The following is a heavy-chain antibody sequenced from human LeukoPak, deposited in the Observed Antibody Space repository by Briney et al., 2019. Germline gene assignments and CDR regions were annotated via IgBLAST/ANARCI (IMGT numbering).Heavy chain of an antibody. V-gene: IGHV4-59*12. CDR2: IYYSGST. J-gene: IGHJ4*02. CDR1: GGSISSYY. CDR3: ARVGSGYYPLYYFDY. Sequence: PSETLSLTCTVSGGSISSYYWSWIRQPPGKGLEWIGYIYYSGSTNYNPSLKSRVTMSVDTSKNQFSLKLSSVTAADTAVYYCARVGSGYYPLYYFDYWGQGTLVTVSS. D-gene: IGHD3-22*01.